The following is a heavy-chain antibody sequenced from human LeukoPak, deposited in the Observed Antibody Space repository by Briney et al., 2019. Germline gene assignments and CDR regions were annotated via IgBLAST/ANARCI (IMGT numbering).Heavy chain of an antibody. CDR2: INPNSGGT. CDR1: GYTFTGYY. CDR3: ARDGIEYSSSVWFDP. J-gene: IGHJ5*02. V-gene: IGHV1-2*02. Sequence: GASVKVSCQASGYTFTGYYMHWVRQAPGQGLEWMGWINPNSGGTNYAQKFQGRVTMTRDTSISTAYMELSRLRSDDTAVYYCARDGIEYSSSVWFDPWGQGTLVTVSS. D-gene: IGHD6-6*01.